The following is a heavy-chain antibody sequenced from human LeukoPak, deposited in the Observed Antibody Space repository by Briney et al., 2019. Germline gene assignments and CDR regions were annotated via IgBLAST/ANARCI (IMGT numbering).Heavy chain of an antibody. J-gene: IGHJ3*02. CDR1: GFTFSDYY. Sequence: GGSLRLSCAASGFTFSDYYMSWVRQAPGKGLVWVSRINSDGSSTSYADSVKGRFTISRDNAKNTLYLQMNSLRAEDTAVYYCARPKTGYSSSWYASDIWGQGTMVTVSS. CDR2: INSDGSST. V-gene: IGHV3-74*01. D-gene: IGHD6-13*01. CDR3: ARPKTGYSSSWYASDI.